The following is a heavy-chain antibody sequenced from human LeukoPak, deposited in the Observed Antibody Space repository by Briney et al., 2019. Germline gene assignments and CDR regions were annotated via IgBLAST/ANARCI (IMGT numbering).Heavy chain of an antibody. CDR3: ARDTGFCSGGSCYSGGFDP. Sequence: PGGSLRLSCAASGFTFSSYAMSWVRQAPGKGLEWVSAISGSGGSTYYADSVKGRFTISRDNSKNTLYLQMNSLRAEDTAVYYCARDTGFCSGGSCYSGGFDPWGQGTLVTVSS. V-gene: IGHV3-23*01. CDR2: ISGSGGST. J-gene: IGHJ5*02. D-gene: IGHD2-15*01. CDR1: GFTFSSYA.